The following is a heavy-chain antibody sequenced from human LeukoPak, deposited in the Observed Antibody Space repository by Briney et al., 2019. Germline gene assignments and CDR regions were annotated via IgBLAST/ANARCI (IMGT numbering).Heavy chain of an antibody. D-gene: IGHD2-2*01. J-gene: IGHJ3*01. CDR1: GFTFSSYW. CDR3: SRSPQNCETTTCYDALDL. CDR2: VKSDGSRT. V-gene: IGHV3-74*01. Sequence: GGSLRLSCAASGFTFSSYWMHWVRQAPGKGLVWVSRVKSDGSRTTYADSVKGRFTISRDNAKNTVYLQMNSLTVEDTAVYYCSRSPQNCETTTCYDALDLWGQGTMVTVSS.